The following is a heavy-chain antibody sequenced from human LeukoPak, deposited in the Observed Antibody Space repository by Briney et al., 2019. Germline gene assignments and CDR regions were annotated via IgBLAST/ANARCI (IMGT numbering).Heavy chain of an antibody. Sequence: GGSLRLSCAASGFTFRNDGMNWVRQAPGKGLEWVSFTDTSGRYVYYGDSVKGRFTISRANSKNLLFLQMNGLRAKDTALYYCARGRSITLLRGVAMSDGFDIWGQGAMVAVSS. D-gene: IGHD3-10*01. CDR2: TDTSGRYV. J-gene: IGHJ3*02. V-gene: IGHV3-21*06. CDR3: ARGRSITLLRGVAMSDGFDI. CDR1: GFTFRNDG.